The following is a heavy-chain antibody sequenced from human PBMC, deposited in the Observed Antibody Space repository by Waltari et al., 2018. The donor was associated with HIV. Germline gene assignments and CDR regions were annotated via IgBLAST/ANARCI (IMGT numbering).Heavy chain of an antibody. CDR3: ARGYSSSRWIPLYH. CDR2: FWSDGVE. CDR1: GFTFSNFA. D-gene: IGHD6-6*01. V-gene: IGHV3-33*01. J-gene: IGHJ4*02. Sequence: GVVQPGTSLTLSCAVSGFTFSNFAIHWVRQSPGKGLEWLAVFWSDGVEISVKGRFTISKDSSQKTLYLHLTSLRAEDTALYYCARGYSSSRWIPLYHWGRGTLVTVSS.